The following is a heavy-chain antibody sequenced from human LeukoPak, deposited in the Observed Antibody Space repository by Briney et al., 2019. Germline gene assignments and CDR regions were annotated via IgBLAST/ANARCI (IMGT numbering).Heavy chain of an antibody. Sequence: GGSLRLSCAASGFTFSSYAMSWVRQAPGKGLEWVSAISGSGGSTYYADSVKGRFTISRDNSKNTLYLQMNSLRAEDTAVYYCARRSDPYGGYFDYWAREPWSPSPQ. CDR3: ARRSDPYGGYFDY. D-gene: IGHD4-17*01. V-gene: IGHV3-23*01. J-gene: IGHJ4*02. CDR2: ISGSGGST. CDR1: GFTFSSYA.